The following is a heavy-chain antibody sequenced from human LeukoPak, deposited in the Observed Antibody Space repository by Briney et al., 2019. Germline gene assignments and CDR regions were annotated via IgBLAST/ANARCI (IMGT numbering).Heavy chain of an antibody. V-gene: IGHV4-59*10. CDR3: ARSTSMIVVAPFDY. D-gene: IGHD3-22*01. J-gene: IGHJ4*02. CDR2: IYTSGST. CDR1: GGSFSGYY. Sequence: SETLSLTCAVYGGSFSGYYWSWIRQPAGKGLEWIGRIYTSGSTNYNPSLKSRVTMSVDTSKNQFSLKLSSVTAADTAVYYCARSTSMIVVAPFDYWGQGTLVTVSS.